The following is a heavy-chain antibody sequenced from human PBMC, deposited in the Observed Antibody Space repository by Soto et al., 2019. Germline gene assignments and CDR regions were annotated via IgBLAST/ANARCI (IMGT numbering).Heavy chain of an antibody. V-gene: IGHV3-30*14. CDR1: GFTLSNYA. CDR2: ISDDGGSQ. J-gene: IGHJ4*02. Sequence: QVPLVESGGGVVQPGRSLRLSCVASGFTLSNYAMHWARQAPGKGLEWLGVISDDGGSQFYAHYMEGRFTISRDTSKNTLYLQMNSLRVEDTAVYFCGREQNSGYYRTADYWGQGILVTVSS. CDR3: GREQNSGYYRTADY. D-gene: IGHD3-22*01.